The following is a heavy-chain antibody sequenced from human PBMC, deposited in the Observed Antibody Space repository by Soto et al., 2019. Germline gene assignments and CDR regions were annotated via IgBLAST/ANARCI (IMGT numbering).Heavy chain of an antibody. CDR2: IYSTGTT. Sequence: EVQLVESGGGLIQPGGSLKLSCAASGFTVGNNYMSWVRQAPGKGLEWVSLIYSTGTTKYADSVKGRFTVSRDNAKNTLYLQMNSLRAEDTAMYYWAKDGRGSGSHYNSFGYWGQGTLVTVSS. V-gene: IGHV3-53*01. D-gene: IGHD3-10*01. J-gene: IGHJ4*02. CDR3: AKDGRGSGSHYNSFGY. CDR1: GFTVGNNY.